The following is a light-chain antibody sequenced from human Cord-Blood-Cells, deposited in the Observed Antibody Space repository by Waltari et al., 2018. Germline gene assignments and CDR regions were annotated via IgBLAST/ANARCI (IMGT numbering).Light chain of an antibody. CDR1: SSDVGSYNL. Sequence: QSALTQPASVSGSPGQSITISCTGTSSDVGSYNLVSWYQQFPGQAPKLRIYEGSKRPSGVSISCSGSKSGNTASLTISGLQAEDEADYYGCSYAGSSTWVFGGGTKLTVL. CDR3: CSYAGSSTWV. CDR2: EGS. J-gene: IGLJ3*02. V-gene: IGLV2-23*01.